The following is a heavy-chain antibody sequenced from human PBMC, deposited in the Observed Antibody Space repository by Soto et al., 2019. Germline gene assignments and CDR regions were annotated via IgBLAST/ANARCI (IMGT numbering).Heavy chain of an antibody. CDR3: ARVVVGAYQFDY. CDR2: INSDGSTT. V-gene: IGHV3-74*01. CDR1: GLTFSSYW. D-gene: IGHD2-15*01. Sequence: EVQLVESGGGSVQPGGSLRLSCAASGLTFSSYWMHWVRQAPGKGLVWVSRINSDGSTTSYADSVQGRFTISRDNAKNTLYLQMNSLRADDTAVYYCARVVVGAYQFDYWGQGTLVTVSS. J-gene: IGHJ4*02.